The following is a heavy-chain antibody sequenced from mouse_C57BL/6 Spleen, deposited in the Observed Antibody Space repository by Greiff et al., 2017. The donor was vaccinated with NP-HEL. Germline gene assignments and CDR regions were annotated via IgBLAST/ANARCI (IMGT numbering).Heavy chain of an antibody. CDR1: GYTFTSYW. CDR2: IDPSDSYT. Sequence: QVHVKQPGAELVKPGASVKLSCKASGYTFTSYWMQWVKQRPGQGLEWIGEIDPSDSYTNYNQKFKGKATLTVDTSSSTAYMQLSSLTSEDSAVYYCARPYGSRGYFDVWGTGTTVTVSS. J-gene: IGHJ1*03. D-gene: IGHD1-1*01. V-gene: IGHV1-50*01. CDR3: ARPYGSRGYFDV.